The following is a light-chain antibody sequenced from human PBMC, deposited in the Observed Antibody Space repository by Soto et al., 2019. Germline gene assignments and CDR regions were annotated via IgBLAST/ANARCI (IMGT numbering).Light chain of an antibody. J-gene: IGLJ2*01. CDR3: SSYTRSSAWV. Sequence: QSALTQPPSVSGSPGQSGTISCTGTSSDVGSYNRVSWYQQPPGTAPKLMIYEVSNRPSGVPDRFSGSKSGNTASLTISGLQAEDEADYYCSSYTRSSAWVFGGGTKLTVL. CDR2: EVS. V-gene: IGLV2-18*02. CDR1: SSDVGSYNR.